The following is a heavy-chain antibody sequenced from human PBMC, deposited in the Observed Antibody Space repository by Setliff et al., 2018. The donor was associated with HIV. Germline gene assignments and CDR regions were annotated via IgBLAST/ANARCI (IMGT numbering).Heavy chain of an antibody. CDR3: VRGSGYYYFDN. V-gene: IGHV3-74*01. J-gene: IGHJ4*02. Sequence: GGSLRLSCAGSGFTFTDYIMHWVRQAPGKGLVWVFGMNTDGSSTRYADSVKGRFTISRDNAKNMLYLQMNSLSADDTAVYYCVRGSGYYYFDNWGQGAPVTVSS. CDR2: MNTDGSST. CDR1: GFTFTDYI. D-gene: IGHD3-22*01.